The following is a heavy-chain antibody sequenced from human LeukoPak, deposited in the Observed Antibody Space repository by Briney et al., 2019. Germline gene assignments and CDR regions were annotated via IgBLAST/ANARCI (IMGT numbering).Heavy chain of an antibody. CDR1: GGSISPYY. D-gene: IGHD3-22*01. J-gene: IGHJ5*02. Sequence: KPSETLSLTCTVSGGSISPYYWSWIRQPPGKGLEWIGYIYYSGSTNYNPSLKSRVTISVDTSKNQLPLRLSSVTAADTAVYYCARHGHDSTGYHDVWFDPWGQGTLVTVSS. V-gene: IGHV4-59*08. CDR2: IYYSGST. CDR3: ARHGHDSTGYHDVWFDP.